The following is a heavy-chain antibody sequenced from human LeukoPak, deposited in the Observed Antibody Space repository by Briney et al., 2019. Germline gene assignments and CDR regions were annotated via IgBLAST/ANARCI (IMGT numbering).Heavy chain of an antibody. Sequence: PGGSLRLSCAASEFTFSSNWMSWVRQAPGKGLEWVSVISGSGGSTYYVDSVQGRFTISRDNSKNTLFLQMDSLRAEDTAVYYCAKGGFGRPFDYWGQGTLVTVSS. J-gene: IGHJ4*02. CDR1: EFTFSSNW. CDR2: ISGSGGST. D-gene: IGHD3-10*01. CDR3: AKGGFGRPFDY. V-gene: IGHV3-23*01.